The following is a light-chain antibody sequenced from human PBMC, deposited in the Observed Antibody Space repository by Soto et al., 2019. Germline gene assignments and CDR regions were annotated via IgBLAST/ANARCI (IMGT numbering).Light chain of an antibody. J-gene: IGLJ3*02. CDR2: RNN. V-gene: IGLV1-47*01. CDR3: AARDDSLSGWV. CDR1: SSNIGSNY. Sequence: QSVLTQPPSASRTPGQRVTISCSGSSSNIGSNYVYWYQQLPGTAPKLLIYRNNQRPSGVPDRFSGSKSGTSASLAISGLRSEDEADYYCAARDDSLSGWVFGGGTKLTVL.